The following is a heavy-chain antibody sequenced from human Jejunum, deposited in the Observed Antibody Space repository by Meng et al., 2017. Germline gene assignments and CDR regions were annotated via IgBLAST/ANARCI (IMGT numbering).Heavy chain of an antibody. CDR3: ARAGTGDTRYFDF. D-gene: IGHD7-27*01. CDR2: TYYRSRWYT. J-gene: IGHJ4*02. V-gene: IGHV6-1*01. CDR1: GDSVSNTGAA. Sequence: SETLSLTCAISGDSVSNTGAAWHWIRQSPSRGLEWLGRTYYRSRWYTDYGESVKSRLTINPDTYTNQFFLQLTSVTPEDTAVYFCARAGTGDTRYFDFWGRGTLVTVSS.